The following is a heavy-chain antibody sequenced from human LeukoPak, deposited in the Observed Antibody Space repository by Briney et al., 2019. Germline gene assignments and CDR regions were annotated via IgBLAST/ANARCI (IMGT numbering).Heavy chain of an antibody. J-gene: IGHJ6*02. CDR2: ISYDGSNK. CDR3: ARAPPGGHCSPTSCYLYGMDV. V-gene: IGHV3-30*09. D-gene: IGHD2-2*01. Sequence: PGGSLRLFCAACGFSFSGYGLHWVRQAPGKGLEWVSVISYDGSNKYYADSLKGRSATSRDNSKNTIYLQMNSLRAEDTALYYCARAPPGGHCSPTSCYLYGMDVWGQGTTVTVSS. CDR1: GFSFSGYG.